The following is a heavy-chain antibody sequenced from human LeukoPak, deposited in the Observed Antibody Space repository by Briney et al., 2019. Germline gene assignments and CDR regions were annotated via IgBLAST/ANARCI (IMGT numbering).Heavy chain of an antibody. V-gene: IGHV3-23*01. CDR3: AKRASGSGTSLYYFDY. CDR1: GFTLSSYA. D-gene: IGHD3-10*01. J-gene: IGHJ4*02. CDR2: IGNSGGSA. Sequence: SGGSLRLSCAASGFTLSSYAMSWVRQAPGKGLEWVSLIGNSGGSAFYADSVKGRFTISRDNSKNTLYLQMSSLRVEDTAVYYCAKRASGSGTSLYYFDYWGQGTLVTVSS.